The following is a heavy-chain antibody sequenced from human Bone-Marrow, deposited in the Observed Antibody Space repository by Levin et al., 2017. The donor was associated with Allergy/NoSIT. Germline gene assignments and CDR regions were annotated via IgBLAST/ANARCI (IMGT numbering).Heavy chain of an antibody. CDR1: GFSFSDYP. V-gene: IGHV3-30-3*01. CDR3: ARAVSGSYFDY. Sequence: GGSLRLSCAASGFSFSDYPMTWVRQGQGKGLEWVAATSYDGSNKNYADSVKGRFTISRDTSKNTLYLQMNSLRVEDTAVYYCARAVSGSYFDYWGQGTLVTVSS. CDR2: TSYDGSNK. J-gene: IGHJ4*02. D-gene: IGHD3-10*01.